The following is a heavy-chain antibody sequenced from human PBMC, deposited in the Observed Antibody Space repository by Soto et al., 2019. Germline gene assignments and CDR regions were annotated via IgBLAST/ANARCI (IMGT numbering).Heavy chain of an antibody. CDR1: GFRFNSYW. D-gene: IGHD3-10*01. Sequence: GESLKISCKASGFRFNSYWIGWVRQMPGKGLEWMGLIYPGDSDTTGIIYPGDADIRYSPSFQGQVTISADRSTTTAYLQWSSLKASDTAFYWCARQYGSGSFDFWGQGTLVTVSS. CDR2: IYPGDADI. V-gene: IGHV5-51*01. J-gene: IGHJ4*02. CDR3: ARQYGSGSFDF.